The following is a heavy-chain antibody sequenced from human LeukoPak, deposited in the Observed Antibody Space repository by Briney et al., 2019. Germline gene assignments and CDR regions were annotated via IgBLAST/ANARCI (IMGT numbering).Heavy chain of an antibody. CDR3: AAGGKVGDWGYYFDY. D-gene: IGHD2-21*02. CDR1: GFTFSRHG. CDR2: IWYDGRNK. Sequence: QPGRSLRLSCAASGFTFSRHGMHWVRQAPGRGLEWVAVIWYDGRNKYFGDSVKGRFTISRDNSKNTLYLQMSSLRAEDTAVYYCAAGGKVGDWGYYFDYWGQGTQVTVSS. J-gene: IGHJ4*02. V-gene: IGHV3-33*01.